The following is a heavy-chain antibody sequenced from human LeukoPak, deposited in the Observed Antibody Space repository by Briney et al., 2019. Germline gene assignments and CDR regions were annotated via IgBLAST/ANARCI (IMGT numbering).Heavy chain of an antibody. CDR1: AHTFPRYE. CDR2: ISSSGNTI. D-gene: IGHD6-6*01. Sequence: TGGSLRLSCAASAHTFPRYELNCARQAPGKGLEWVSYISSSGNTISYADSVKCRFTISRDNAKNSLYLQVISLRTEDTAVYYCSRCPSIAARYDAFDIWGQGTMVTVSS. CDR3: SRCPSIAARYDAFDI. V-gene: IGHV3-48*03. J-gene: IGHJ3*02.